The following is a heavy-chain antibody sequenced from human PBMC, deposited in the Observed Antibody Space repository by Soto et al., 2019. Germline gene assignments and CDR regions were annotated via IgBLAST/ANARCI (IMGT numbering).Heavy chain of an antibody. CDR2: IIPIFGTT. D-gene: IGHD1-26*01. V-gene: IGHV1-69*01. Sequence: QVQLVQSGAEVKKPGSSVKVSCKASGGTFSTYAITWVRQAPGQGLEWLGGIIPIFGTTDYARKFQGRVTINAAESTSTVFSELSSLTSEDTAVYCCARGVGAYYFDYWGQGTLVTVSS. CDR1: GGTFSTYA. CDR3: ARGVGAYYFDY. J-gene: IGHJ4*02.